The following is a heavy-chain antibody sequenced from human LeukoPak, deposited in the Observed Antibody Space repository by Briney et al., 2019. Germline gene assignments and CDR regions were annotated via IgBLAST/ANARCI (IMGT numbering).Heavy chain of an antibody. D-gene: IGHD3-3*01. J-gene: IGHJ4*02. Sequence: PGGSLRLSCAASGFTFSGYTMTWVRQAPGKGLEWVSSISNISTYIYYADSVKGRFTISRDNSKNTLYLQMNSLRAEDTAVYYCARDMYYDFWSGFTDYWGQGTLVTVSS. CDR2: ISNISTYI. CDR3: ARDMYYDFWSGFTDY. CDR1: GFTFSGYT. V-gene: IGHV3-21*01.